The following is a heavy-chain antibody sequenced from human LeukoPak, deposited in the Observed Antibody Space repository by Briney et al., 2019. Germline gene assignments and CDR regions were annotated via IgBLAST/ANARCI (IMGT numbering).Heavy chain of an antibody. CDR1: GYTFIGHY. V-gene: IGHV1-2*02. D-gene: IGHD1-26*01. J-gene: IGHJ6*03. Sequence: ASGKVSCKASGYTFIGHYMHWVRQAPGQGLEWMGWINPNSGGTNYAQKFQGRVTMTRDTSISTAYMELSRLRSDDTAVYYCARTPSLGEPYMDVWGKGTTVTVSS. CDR3: ARTPSLGEPYMDV. CDR2: INPNSGGT.